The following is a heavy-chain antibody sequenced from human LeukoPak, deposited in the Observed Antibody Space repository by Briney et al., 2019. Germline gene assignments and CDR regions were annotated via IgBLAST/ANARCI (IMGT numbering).Heavy chain of an antibody. Sequence: SETLSLTCAVYGGSFSGYYWSWIRQPPGKGLEWIGEINHSGSTNYNPSLKSRVTISVDTSKNQFSLKLSSVTAVDTAVYYCARGLHAKAGVTLKWGQGTLVTVFS. CDR1: GGSFSGYY. D-gene: IGHD2-21*02. CDR3: ARGLHAKAGVTLK. V-gene: IGHV4-34*01. CDR2: INHSGST. J-gene: IGHJ4*02.